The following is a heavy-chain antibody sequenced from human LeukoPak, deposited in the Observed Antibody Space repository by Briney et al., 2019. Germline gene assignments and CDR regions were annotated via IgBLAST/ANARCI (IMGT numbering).Heavy chain of an antibody. CDR3: AKDINYGSGTWGFDY. D-gene: IGHD3-10*01. CDR1: GFTFDDYA. CDR2: ISWNSGSI. V-gene: IGHV3-9*01. Sequence: GGSLRLSCAASGFTFDDYAMHWVRQAPGKGLEWVSGISWNSGSIGYADSVKSRFTISRDNAKNSLYLQMNSLRAEDTALYYCAKDINYGSGTWGFDYWGQGTLVTVSS. J-gene: IGHJ4*02.